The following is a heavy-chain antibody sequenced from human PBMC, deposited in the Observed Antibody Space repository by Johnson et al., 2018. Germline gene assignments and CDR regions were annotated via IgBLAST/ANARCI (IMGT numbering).Heavy chain of an antibody. CDR1: GGTFSRYA. CDR2: IITIFGTA. CDR3: ATTGGMDV. Sequence: QVQLVQSGAEVKKPGSSVKVSCKASGGTFSRYAISWVRQAPGQGLEWRGGIITIFGTANYAQTFQGSVTMTADESTSTAYMELSSLRSEAPAVYYCATTGGMDVWGQGTTVTVSS. V-gene: IGHV1-69*12. J-gene: IGHJ6*02.